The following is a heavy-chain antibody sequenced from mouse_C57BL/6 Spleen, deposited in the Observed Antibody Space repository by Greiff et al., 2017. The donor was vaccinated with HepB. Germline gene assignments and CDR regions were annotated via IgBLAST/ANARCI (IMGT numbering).Heavy chain of an antibody. CDR1: GFSLTSYG. D-gene: IGHD1-1*01. V-gene: IGHV2-2*01. CDR3: ARNYGSSYNWYFDV. CDR2: IWSGGST. J-gene: IGHJ1*03. Sequence: QVHVKQSGPGLVQPSQSLSITCTVSGFSLTSYGVHWVRQSPGKGLEWLGVIWSGGSTDYNAAFISRLSISKDNSKSQVFFKMNSLQADDTAIYYCARNYGSSYNWYFDVWGTGTTVTVSS.